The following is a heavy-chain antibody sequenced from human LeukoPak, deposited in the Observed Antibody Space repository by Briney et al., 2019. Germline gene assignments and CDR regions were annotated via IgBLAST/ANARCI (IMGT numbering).Heavy chain of an antibody. D-gene: IGHD1-26*01. J-gene: IGHJ6*02. CDR1: GYTFTSYA. CDR3: ARGLRGWELLRSNYYYGMDV. Sequence: ASVKVSCKASGYTFTSYAMHWVRQAPGQRLEWMGWINAGNGNTKYSQKFQGRVTITRDTSASTAYMELSSLRSEDTAVYYCARGLRGWELLRSNYYYGMDVWGQGTTVTVSS. CDR2: INAGNGNT. V-gene: IGHV1-3*01.